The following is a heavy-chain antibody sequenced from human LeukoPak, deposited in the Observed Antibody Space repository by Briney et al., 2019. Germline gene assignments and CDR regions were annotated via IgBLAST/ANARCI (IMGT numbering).Heavy chain of an antibody. Sequence: GGSLRLSCAASGFTFSSYGMHWVRQAPGKGLEWVAVISYDGSNKYYADSVKGRFTISRDNSKNTLYLQMNSLRAEDTAVYYCAKAYYDSSGYYPLRDYWGQGTLVAVSS. CDR3: AKAYYDSSGYYPLRDY. CDR2: ISYDGSNK. D-gene: IGHD3-22*01. CDR1: GFTFSSYG. V-gene: IGHV3-30*18. J-gene: IGHJ4*02.